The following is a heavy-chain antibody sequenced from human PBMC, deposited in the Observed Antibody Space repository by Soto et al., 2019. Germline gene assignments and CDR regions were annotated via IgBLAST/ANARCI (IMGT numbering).Heavy chain of an antibody. CDR1: GASISDYY. D-gene: IGHD3-22*01. CDR2: VYYRGST. V-gene: IGHV4-59*01. J-gene: IGHJ4*02. CDR3: AREAWSIGYYYFDH. Sequence: QVQLQESGPGLVKPSETLSLTCTVAGASISDYYWSWIRQAPGKGLEWIGHVYYRGSTSYNPSLKTRISLSIDTSRKQFSLKLSSVTAADTAVYYCAREAWSIGYYYFDHWGQGTLVTVSS.